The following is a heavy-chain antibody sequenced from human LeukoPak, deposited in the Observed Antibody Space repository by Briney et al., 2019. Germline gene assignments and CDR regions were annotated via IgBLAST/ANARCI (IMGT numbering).Heavy chain of an antibody. CDR1: GFTFSSYW. Sequence: PGGSLRLSCAASGFTFSSYWMHWVRQAPGKGLVWVSRISSDGSSTSYADSVKGRFTISRDNAKNTLYLQMNSLRAEDTAVYHCARTTGSENAFDIWGQGTIVTVSS. V-gene: IGHV3-74*01. CDR3: ARTTGSENAFDI. CDR2: ISSDGSST. D-gene: IGHD1-26*01. J-gene: IGHJ3*02.